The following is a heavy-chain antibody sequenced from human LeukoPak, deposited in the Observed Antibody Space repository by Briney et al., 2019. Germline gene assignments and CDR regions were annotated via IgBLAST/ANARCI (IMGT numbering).Heavy chain of an antibody. CDR3: ARDMVAMRPNKWFDP. J-gene: IGHJ5*02. CDR1: GGYISDYY. CDR2: MYSSGSP. Sequence: SETLSLTCNVSGGYISDYYWHWIRQPAGKGLEWIGFMYSSGSPYYNPSLRSRVTLSVDTSKNQFFLKLKSVTAADTAVYYCARDMVAMRPNKWFDPWGQGVLVTVSS. V-gene: IGHV4-4*07. D-gene: IGHD5-12*01.